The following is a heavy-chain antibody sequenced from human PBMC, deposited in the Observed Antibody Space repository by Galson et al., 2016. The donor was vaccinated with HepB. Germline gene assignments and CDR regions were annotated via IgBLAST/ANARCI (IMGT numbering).Heavy chain of an antibody. CDR3: AREAGLRAFDS. CDR2: IYYSGST. J-gene: IGHJ4*02. CDR1: GGSISSGGYY. D-gene: IGHD6-13*01. Sequence: TLSLTCTVSGGSISSGGYYWSWLRQHPGKGLEWIGYIYYSGSTSYNPSLKSRVSISVDTSKNQFSLKLRSVTAADTAVYFCAREAGLRAFDSWGQGTLVTVSS. V-gene: IGHV4-31*03.